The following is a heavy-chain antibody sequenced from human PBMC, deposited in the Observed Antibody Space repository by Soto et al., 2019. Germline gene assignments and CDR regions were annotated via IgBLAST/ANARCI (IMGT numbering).Heavy chain of an antibody. CDR1: GGTFSSYT. CDR2: IIPILGIA. CDR3: AGDDCSGGSCYSNY. Sequence: QVQLVQSGAEGKKPGSSVKVSCKASGGTFSSYTISWVRQAPGQGLEWMGRIIPILGIANYAQKFQGRVTITADKPTSTAYMELSRLRSEDTAVYYCAGDDCSGGSCYSNYWGQGTLVTGSS. D-gene: IGHD2-15*01. V-gene: IGHV1-69*02. J-gene: IGHJ4*02.